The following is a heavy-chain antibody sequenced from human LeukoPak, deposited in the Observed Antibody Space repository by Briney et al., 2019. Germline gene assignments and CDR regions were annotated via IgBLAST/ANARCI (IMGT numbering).Heavy chain of an antibody. CDR3: ARTPIWVSGSYFDL. Sequence: SETLSLTCTVSGGSISSSSYYWGWIRQPPGKVLEWIGSIYYSGSTYYNPSLKSRVTISVDTSKNQFSLKLSSVTAADTAVYYCARTPIWVSGSYFDLWGRGTLVTVSS. J-gene: IGHJ2*01. CDR1: GGSISSSSYY. CDR2: IYYSGST. D-gene: IGHD3-10*01. V-gene: IGHV4-39*01.